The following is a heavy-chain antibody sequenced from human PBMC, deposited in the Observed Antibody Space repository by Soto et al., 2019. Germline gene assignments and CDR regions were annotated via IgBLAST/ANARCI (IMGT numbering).Heavy chain of an antibody. CDR2: INHGGGT. CDR1: GGSFSGYY. D-gene: IGHD2-15*01. V-gene: IGHV4-34*01. J-gene: IGHJ5*02. Sequence: SETLSLTCAVYGGSFSGYYWSWIRQPPGKGLKWIGEINHGGGTNYNPSLERRVTISVDTSKNQFSLKLTSVAAADTAVYYCARRRAVVVVAATVGLWFDPWGQGTLVTVSS. CDR3: ARRRAVVVVAATVGLWFDP.